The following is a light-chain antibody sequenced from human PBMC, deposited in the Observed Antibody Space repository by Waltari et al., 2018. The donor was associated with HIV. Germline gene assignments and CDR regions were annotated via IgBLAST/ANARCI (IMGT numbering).Light chain of an antibody. CDR2: GES. J-gene: IGLJ2*01. CDR1: SLRKYY. Sequence: SSELTQDPAVSVALGQTVRITCQGDSLRKYYTTWYQRKPGRGPILGIYGESLRPSGIPDRFSGFRSGNTASLTITGALAEDEADYFCNSRDSSDNYLNVVFGVGTKLTVL. CDR3: NSRDSSDNYLNVV. V-gene: IGLV3-19*01.